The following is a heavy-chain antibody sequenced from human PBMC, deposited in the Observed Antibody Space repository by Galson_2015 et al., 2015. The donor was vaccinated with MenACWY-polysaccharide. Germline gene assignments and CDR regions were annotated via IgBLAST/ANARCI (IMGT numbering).Heavy chain of an antibody. D-gene: IGHD3-10*01. V-gene: IGHV3-23*01. CDR2: ISSSGGST. J-gene: IGHJ4*02. Sequence: SLRLSCAASGFSFGSSAMTWVRQAPGTGLEWVSLISSSGGSTYYAESVTGRFTISRDNFKYTLFLQMNSLRAGDTAIYYCAKVDGPEDFYGLDHWGQGTPVLVSS. CDR1: GFSFGSSA. CDR3: AKVDGPEDFYGLDH.